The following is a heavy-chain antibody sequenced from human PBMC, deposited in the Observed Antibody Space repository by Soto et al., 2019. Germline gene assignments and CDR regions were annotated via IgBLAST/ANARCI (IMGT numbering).Heavy chain of an antibody. Sequence: PSETLSLTCGDSGDSITTYKWWTWVRQTPGKGLEWIGEMYDSGNTRYNPSLKSRVTISKDTSKNQLSLRLSSVTVADTAVYYCATCQLGEYYYAMDIWGQGTTVTVSS. V-gene: IGHV4-4*02. CDR2: MYDSGNT. J-gene: IGHJ6*02. CDR3: ATCQLGEYYYAMDI. CDR1: GDSITTYKW. D-gene: IGHD7-27*01.